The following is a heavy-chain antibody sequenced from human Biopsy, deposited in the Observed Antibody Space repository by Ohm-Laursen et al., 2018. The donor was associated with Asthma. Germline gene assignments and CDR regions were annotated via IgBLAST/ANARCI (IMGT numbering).Heavy chain of an antibody. CDR3: ARDVMEWYLPAFDF. CDR1: GFTFRSYA. D-gene: IGHD3-3*01. V-gene: IGHV3-30-3*01. Sequence: SVRLSCAASGFTFRSYAMHWVRQAPGKGLEWVAVGGSYYDGGLKYYADSVNGRFTVSRDDSKNTLYLQVNSLRPDDTAVYYCARDVMEWYLPAFDFWGQGTLVTVSS. J-gene: IGHJ4*02. CDR2: GGSYYDGGLK.